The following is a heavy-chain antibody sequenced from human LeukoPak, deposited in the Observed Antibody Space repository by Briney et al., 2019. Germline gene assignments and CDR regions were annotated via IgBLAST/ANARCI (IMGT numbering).Heavy chain of an antibody. V-gene: IGHV4-38-2*02. J-gene: IGHJ3*02. Sequence: SETLSLTCSVSSYSISSGYYWGWIRQPPGKGLEWIGSIYHSGSIYYNPSLKSRGTISVDTSKNQFSLKLSSVTAADTAVYYCARSNYRYCSGGSCKGDAFDIWGQGTMVTVSS. CDR2: IYHSGSI. CDR1: SYSISSGYY. CDR3: ARSNYRYCSGGSCKGDAFDI. D-gene: IGHD2-15*01.